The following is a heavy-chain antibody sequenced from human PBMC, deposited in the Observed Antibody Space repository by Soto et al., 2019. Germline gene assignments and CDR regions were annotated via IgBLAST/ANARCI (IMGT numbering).Heavy chain of an antibody. V-gene: IGHV4-31*03. J-gene: IGHJ1*01. CDR2: IYYSGST. CDR1: GGSISSGGYY. Sequence: SETLSLTCTVSGGSISSGGYYWSCIRQHPAKGLEWIGYIYYSGSTYYNPSLKSRVTISVDTSKNQFSLKLSSVTAADTAVYYCAIYDSSGSRVFQHWGQGTLVTVSS. CDR3: AIYDSSGSRVFQH. D-gene: IGHD3-22*01.